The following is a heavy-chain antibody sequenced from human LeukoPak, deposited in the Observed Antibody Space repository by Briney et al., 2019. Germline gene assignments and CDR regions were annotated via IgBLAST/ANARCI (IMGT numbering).Heavy chain of an antibody. CDR3: ARVDGRYCSGNSCYKIDY. Sequence: PSETLSLTCTVSGGSISSSSYYWGWIRQPPGKGLEWIGSIYYSGSTYYNPSLKSRVTISVDTSKNQFSLKLSSVTAADTAVYYCARVDGRYCSGNSCYKIDYWGHGTLVTVSS. CDR2: IYYSGST. CDR1: GGSISSSSYY. V-gene: IGHV4-39*07. D-gene: IGHD2-15*01. J-gene: IGHJ4*01.